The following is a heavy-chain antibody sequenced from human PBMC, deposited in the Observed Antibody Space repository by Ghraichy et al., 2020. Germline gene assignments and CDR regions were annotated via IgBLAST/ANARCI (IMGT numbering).Heavy chain of an antibody. J-gene: IGHJ6*02. Sequence: ASVKVSCKASGYTFTSYAMHWVRQAPGQRVEWMGWINAGNGNTKYSQKFQGRVTITRDTSASTAYMELSRLRSEDTAVYYCARDWSDGSGSPESYYYYYYGMDVWGQGTTVTVSS. CDR1: GYTFTSYA. D-gene: IGHD3-10*01. CDR3: ARDWSDGSGSPESYYYYYYGMDV. V-gene: IGHV1-3*01. CDR2: INAGNGNT.